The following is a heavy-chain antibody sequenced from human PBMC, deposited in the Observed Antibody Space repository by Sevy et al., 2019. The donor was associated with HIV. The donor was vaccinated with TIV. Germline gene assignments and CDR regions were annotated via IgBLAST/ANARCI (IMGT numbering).Heavy chain of an antibody. V-gene: IGHV3-23*01. D-gene: IGHD2-15*01. CDR2: ITGGGDSTFYT. CDR1: GFTFSSYA. Sequence: GGSLRLSCAASGFTFSSYAMNWVRQAPGKGLEWFSSITGGGDSTFYTFYADAVKGRFTISRDNSKNILYLQMNSLRADDTAVYYCARVVVVAATPEEDAFDIWGQGTMVTVSS. CDR3: ARVVVVAATPEEDAFDI. J-gene: IGHJ3*02.